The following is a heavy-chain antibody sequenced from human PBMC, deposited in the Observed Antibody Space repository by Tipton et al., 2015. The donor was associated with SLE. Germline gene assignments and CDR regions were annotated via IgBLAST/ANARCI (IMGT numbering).Heavy chain of an antibody. J-gene: IGHJ5*02. CDR2: ISYSGST. V-gene: IGHV4-61*01. CDR1: GGSISSTPYY. Sequence: TLSLTCTVSGGSISSTPYYWTLIRQPPGKGLEWIGYISYSGSTNYNPPVRSRVSISLDTSKNQFSLKVKSVTTADTAVYYCARMRGGYNAHHWGQGILVTVSS. D-gene: IGHD5-24*01. CDR3: ARMRGGYNAHH.